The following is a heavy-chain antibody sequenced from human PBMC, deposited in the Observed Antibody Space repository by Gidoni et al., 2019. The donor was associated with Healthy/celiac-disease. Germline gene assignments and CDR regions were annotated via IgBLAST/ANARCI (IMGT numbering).Heavy chain of an antibody. J-gene: IGHJ4*02. D-gene: IGHD1-26*01. CDR2: IYTSVTT. CDR1: GGSISSGSYY. Sequence: QVQLQESGPGLVKPPQTLSLTCTVSGGSISSGSYYWSWIRQPAGKGLEWIGRIYTSVTTNYNPSLKSRVTISVDTSKNQFSLKLSSVTAADTAVYYCAREGFHSGSYLDYWGQGTLVTVSS. V-gene: IGHV4-61*02. CDR3: AREGFHSGSYLDY.